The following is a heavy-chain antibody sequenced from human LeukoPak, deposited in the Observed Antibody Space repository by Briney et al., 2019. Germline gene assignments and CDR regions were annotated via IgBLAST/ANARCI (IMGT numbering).Heavy chain of an antibody. D-gene: IGHD6-6*01. CDR1: GYSISSGYY. Sequence: SETLSLTCTVSGYSISSGYYWGWIRQPPGKGLEWIGYIYYSGSTNYNPSLKSRVTISVDTSKNQFSLKLSSVTAADTAVYYCAREYSSSSRYNWFDPWGQGTLVTVSS. V-gene: IGHV4-61*01. J-gene: IGHJ5*02. CDR2: IYYSGST. CDR3: AREYSSSSRYNWFDP.